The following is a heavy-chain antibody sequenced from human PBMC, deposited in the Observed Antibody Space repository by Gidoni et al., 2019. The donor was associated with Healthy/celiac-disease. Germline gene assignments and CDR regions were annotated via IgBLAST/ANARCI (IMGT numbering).Heavy chain of an antibody. J-gene: IGHJ4*02. CDR2: IYYSGTT. D-gene: IGHD3-22*01. CDR1: GGSISSGGYF. Sequence: QVQLQESRPGLVKPSQTLSLSCTLSGGSISSGGYFWSWIRHHPEKRLEWIGYIYYSGTTYYNPSLKSRVTISVDTSKDQFSLKLSSVTAADTAGYYCARVATYYYDSSGYWAFDYWGQGTLVTVSS. CDR3: ARVATYYYDSSGYWAFDY. V-gene: IGHV4-31*03.